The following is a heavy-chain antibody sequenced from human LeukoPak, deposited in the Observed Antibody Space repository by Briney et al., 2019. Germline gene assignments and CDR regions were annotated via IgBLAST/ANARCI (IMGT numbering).Heavy chain of an antibody. CDR3: AKGSSGWYLDY. CDR2: ISYDGSNK. D-gene: IGHD6-19*01. J-gene: IGHJ4*02. CDR1: GFTFSSYG. Sequence: GGSLILSCAASGFTFSSYGMHWVRQAPGKGLEWVAVISYDGSNKYYADSVKGRFTISRDNSKNTLYLQMNSLRAEDTAVYYCAKGSSGWYLDYWGQGTLVTVSS. V-gene: IGHV3-30*18.